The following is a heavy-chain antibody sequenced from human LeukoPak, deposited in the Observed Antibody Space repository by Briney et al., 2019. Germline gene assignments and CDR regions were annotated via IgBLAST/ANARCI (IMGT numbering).Heavy chain of an antibody. CDR3: ARSSSWYFTFDS. Sequence: PSETLSLTCTVSGGSINDYYWSWIRQPPGKALDWIGYIYSSGSTNYNPSLKSRVTLSVDTSENQFSLKLNSATTADTAVYFCARSSSWYFTFDSWGQGTLVTVSS. CDR2: IYSSGST. CDR1: GGSINDYY. D-gene: IGHD6-13*01. V-gene: IGHV4-59*01. J-gene: IGHJ4*02.